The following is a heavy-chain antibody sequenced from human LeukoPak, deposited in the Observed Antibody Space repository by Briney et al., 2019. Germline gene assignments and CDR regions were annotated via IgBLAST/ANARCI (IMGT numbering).Heavy chain of an antibody. D-gene: IGHD2-2*01. V-gene: IGHV3-11*01. J-gene: IGHJ6*02. Sequence: GGSLRLSCAASGFTFSDYYMSWIRQAPGKGLEWLSYISRSGSTIYYAASVKGRFTISRDSANNSLYLQMDSLRAEDTAVYHCARGCSTSCHSPGKYYYAMDVWGRGTTVTVSS. CDR1: GFTFSDYY. CDR3: ARGCSTSCHSPGKYYYAMDV. CDR2: ISRSGSTI.